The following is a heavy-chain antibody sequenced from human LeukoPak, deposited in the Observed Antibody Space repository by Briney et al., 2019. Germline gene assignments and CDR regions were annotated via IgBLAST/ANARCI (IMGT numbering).Heavy chain of an antibody. CDR1: GFTFSSYA. Sequence: PGGSLRLSCAASGFTFSSYAMSWVRQAPGKGPEWVPYIGSRSVTIHYADSAKGRFTMSRDDARNSLYLQMNSLRADDTAVYYCARATRNGYDYWGQGTLVTVSS. CDR2: IGSRSVTI. J-gene: IGHJ4*02. CDR3: ARATRNGYDY. V-gene: IGHV3-48*04. D-gene: IGHD5-24*01.